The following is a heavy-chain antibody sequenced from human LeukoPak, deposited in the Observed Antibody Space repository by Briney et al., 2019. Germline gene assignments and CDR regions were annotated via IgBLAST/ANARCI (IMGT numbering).Heavy chain of an antibody. CDR2: INPSGGST. D-gene: IGHD6-19*01. Sequence: GASVKVSCKASGYTFTSYYMHWVRQAPGQGLEWMGIINPSGGSTSYAQKFQGRVTMTRDTSTSTAYMELRSLRSDDTAVYYCARVYKSSGWSGHYFDYWGQGTLVTVSS. J-gene: IGHJ4*02. V-gene: IGHV1-46*01. CDR3: ARVYKSSGWSGHYFDY. CDR1: GYTFTSYY.